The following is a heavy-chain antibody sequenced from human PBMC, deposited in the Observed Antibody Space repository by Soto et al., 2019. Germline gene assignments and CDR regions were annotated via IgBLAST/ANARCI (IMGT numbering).Heavy chain of an antibody. V-gene: IGHV3-23*01. D-gene: IGHD3-3*02. J-gene: IGHJ4*02. CDR3: AKSYGDTWKHYYFDY. CDR1: RFTFSGYS. CDR2: ISGSGGST. Sequence: EVQLLESGGGLVQPGGSLRLSCAASRFTFSGYSMSWVRQAPGKGLEWVSGISGSGGSTYYADSVKGRFTISRDNSESTLFLQMNSLRAEDTALYYCAKSYGDTWKHYYFDYWGQGTLVTVYS.